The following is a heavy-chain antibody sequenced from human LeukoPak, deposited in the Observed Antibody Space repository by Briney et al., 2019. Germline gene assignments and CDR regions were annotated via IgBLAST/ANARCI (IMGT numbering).Heavy chain of an antibody. J-gene: IGHJ6*02. D-gene: IGHD2-15*01. CDR1: GFTFSSYA. V-gene: IGHV3-64*01. CDR3: ARRTVAATPPYYYYGMDV. CDR2: ISSNGGST. Sequence: GGSLRLSCAASGFTFSSYAMHWVRQAPGKGLEYVSAISSNGGSTYYANSVKGRFTISRDNSKNTLYLQMGSLRAEDMAVYYCARRTVAATPPYYYYGMDVWGQGTTVTVSS.